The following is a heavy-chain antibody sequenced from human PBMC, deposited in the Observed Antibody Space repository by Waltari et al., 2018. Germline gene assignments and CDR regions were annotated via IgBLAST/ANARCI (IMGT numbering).Heavy chain of an antibody. D-gene: IGHD6-19*01. CDR2: IQGNGRAS. V-gene: IGHV3-43*01. J-gene: IGHJ4*02. CDR1: EFTFTMFS. CDR3: AKEHDTGWPTLDS. Sequence: EVHLVQSGGLVAEPGGSLRRSCPASEFTFTMFSMHWVRPRPGKCLEWRSVIQGNGRASLYADSVGGRFIVSRDNNRNSLDLQMNSLSAEDTALYYCAKEHDTGWPTLDSWGQGTLVTVYS.